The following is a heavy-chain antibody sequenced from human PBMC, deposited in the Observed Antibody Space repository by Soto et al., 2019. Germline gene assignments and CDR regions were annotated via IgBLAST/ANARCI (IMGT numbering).Heavy chain of an antibody. CDR3: AKALLLWFGPDAFDI. J-gene: IGHJ3*02. V-gene: IGHV3-30*18. CDR1: GFTFSSYG. CDR2: ISYDGSNK. D-gene: IGHD3-10*01. Sequence: QVQLVESGGGVVQPGRSLRLSCAASGFTFSSYGMHWVRQAPGKGLEWVAVISYDGSNKYYADSVKGRFTISRDNSKNTLYLHMNSLRAEDTAVYYCAKALLLWFGPDAFDIWGEGTMVTVSS.